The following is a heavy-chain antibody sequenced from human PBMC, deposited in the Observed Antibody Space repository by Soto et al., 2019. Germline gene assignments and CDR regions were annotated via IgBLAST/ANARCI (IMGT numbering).Heavy chain of an antibody. CDR2: ISGSGGGT. D-gene: IGHD4-17*01. V-gene: IGHV3-23*01. CDR3: PEADGAYPYSYFDL. CDR1: GFTFTSYA. J-gene: IGHJ2*01. Sequence: EVQLLESGGGLVQPGGSLRLSCAASGFTFTSYAMNWVRQAPGKGLEWVSGISGSGGGTYYADSVKGRFTISRDNSKNTLYLRMKSLTAEYTAVYYCPEADGAYPYSYFDLWGRGTVVPVSS.